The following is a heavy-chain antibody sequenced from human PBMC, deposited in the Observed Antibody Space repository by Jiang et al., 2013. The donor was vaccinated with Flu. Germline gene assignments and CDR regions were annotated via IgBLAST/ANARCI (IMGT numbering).Heavy chain of an antibody. Sequence: KPSGTLSLTCAVSGGSISSSNWWSWVRQPPGKGLEWIGEIYHSGSTNYNPSLKSRVTISVDKSKNQFSLKLSSVTAADTAVYYCARAFVVPPDYYFDYWGQGTLVTVSS. D-gene: IGHD2-15*01. CDR2: IYHSGST. V-gene: IGHV4-4*02. CDR3: ARAFVVPPDYYFDY. CDR1: GGSISSSNW. J-gene: IGHJ4*02.